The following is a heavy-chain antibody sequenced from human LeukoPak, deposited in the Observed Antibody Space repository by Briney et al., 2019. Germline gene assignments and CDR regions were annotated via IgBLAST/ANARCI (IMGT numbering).Heavy chain of an antibody. Sequence: SETLSLTCTVSGGSTNTDSYFWGWVRQPPGKGLEWIGSIYYSGSTYYNPSLKSRVSISVDTSKNQFSLKLSSVTAADTAVYYCARGPLYDFWSGYQVGFRTHSRGPRFDYWGQGTLVTVSS. J-gene: IGHJ4*02. CDR2: IYYSGST. D-gene: IGHD3-3*01. V-gene: IGHV4-39*07. CDR1: GGSTNTDSYF. CDR3: ARGPLYDFWSGYQVGFRTHSRGPRFDY.